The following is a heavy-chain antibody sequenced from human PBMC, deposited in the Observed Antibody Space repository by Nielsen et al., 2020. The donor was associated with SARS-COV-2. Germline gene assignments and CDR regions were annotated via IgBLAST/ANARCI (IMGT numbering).Heavy chain of an antibody. V-gene: IGHV1-18*01. Sequence: ASVKVSCKASDNTFTSITWVRQAPGQGLEWMGRISANNGNVMYAQNLQGRVTMTTDTSTNTAYMELRSLTSDDTAIYYCARDWVAYSGSYSGFGPWGQGTLVTVSS. D-gene: IGHD1-26*01. J-gene: IGHJ5*02. CDR1: DNTFTS. CDR3: ARDWVAYSGSYSGFGP. CDR2: ISANNGNV.